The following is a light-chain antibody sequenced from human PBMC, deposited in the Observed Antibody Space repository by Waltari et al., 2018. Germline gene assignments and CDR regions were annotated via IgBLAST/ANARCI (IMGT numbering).Light chain of an antibody. CDR3: QTWGTGIRV. Sequence: QLVLTQSPSASASLGPSVKPTCTLTSRPRNYAIPWPQPQPEKGPRYLMKLNSDGTPNKGDGIPDRFSGSSSGAERYLTISGLQSEDEADSYCQTWGTGIRVFGGGTKLTVL. CDR2: LNSDGTP. V-gene: IGLV4-69*01. CDR1: SRPRNYA. J-gene: IGLJ3*02.